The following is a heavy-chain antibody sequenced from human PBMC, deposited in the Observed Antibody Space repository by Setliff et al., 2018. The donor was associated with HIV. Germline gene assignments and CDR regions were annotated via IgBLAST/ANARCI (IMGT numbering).Heavy chain of an antibody. CDR1: GGSLTAYY. V-gene: IGHV4-34*01. CDR2: IHHGGST. CDR3: ARWHPPYGFWEEDY. J-gene: IGHJ4*02. Sequence: SETLSLTCAVYGGSLTAYYWTWIRQPPGKGLEWIGEIHHGGSTNYMPSLKNRVTISVDTSKNQFSLTLRSLTAADTAVYYCARWHPPYGFWEEDYWGQGTLVTVSS. D-gene: IGHD3-10*01.